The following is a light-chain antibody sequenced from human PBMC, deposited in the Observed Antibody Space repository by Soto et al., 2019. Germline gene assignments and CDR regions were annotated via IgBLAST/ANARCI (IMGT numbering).Light chain of an antibody. J-gene: IGKJ4*01. CDR1: QSVSSSY. Sequence: EIVLTQSPGTLSLSPGERATLSCRASQSVSSSYLAWYQQKPGQAPRLLIYGASSRATGIPDRFSGSGSGTDFTLTISRLEPEDGAVYYCQQYGSPLAFGGVTKVEIK. CDR3: QQYGSPLA. CDR2: GAS. V-gene: IGKV3-20*01.